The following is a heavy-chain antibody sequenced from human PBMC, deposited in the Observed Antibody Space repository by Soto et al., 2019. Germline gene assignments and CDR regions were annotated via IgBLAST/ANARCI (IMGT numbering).Heavy chain of an antibody. V-gene: IGHV3-30*18. CDR3: GKVGITMVRGAVDY. J-gene: IGHJ4*02. Sequence: QVQLVESGGGVVQPGRSLRLSCAASGFTFSSYGMHWVRQAPGKGLEWVAVISYDGSNKYYADSVKGRFTISRDNSKNTLYLQMNSLRAEDTAVYCCGKVGITMVRGAVDYWGQGTLVTVSS. D-gene: IGHD3-10*01. CDR1: GFTFSSYG. CDR2: ISYDGSNK.